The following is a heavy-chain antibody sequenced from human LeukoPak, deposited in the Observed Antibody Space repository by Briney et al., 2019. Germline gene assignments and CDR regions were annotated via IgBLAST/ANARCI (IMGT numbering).Heavy chain of an antibody. CDR1: GFTFSSYR. CDR2: ISSDGSST. Sequence: GGSLRLSCAGSGFTFSSYRMHWVRQAPGKGLVWVPRISSDGSSTTYADSVKGRFTISRDNAKNTLYLQMNSLRDEDTAVYYCARDMVYWGQGTLVTVSS. V-gene: IGHV3-74*01. J-gene: IGHJ4*02. CDR3: ARDMVY. D-gene: IGHD2-8*01.